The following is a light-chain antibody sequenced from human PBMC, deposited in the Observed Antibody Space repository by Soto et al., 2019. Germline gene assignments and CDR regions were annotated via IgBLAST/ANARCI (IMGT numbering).Light chain of an antibody. CDR2: AAS. J-gene: IGKJ5*01. CDR1: ESIARH. V-gene: IGKV1-39*01. CDR3: QQSYSARSIT. Sequence: DIQLTQSPSSLSASVGDRVTITCRASESIARHLNWYQQKPGKAPKLLIYAASSLQNGVPSRFRGGGSGTEVTLTISSLQPEDVATYYCQQSYSARSITFGQGTRLEIK.